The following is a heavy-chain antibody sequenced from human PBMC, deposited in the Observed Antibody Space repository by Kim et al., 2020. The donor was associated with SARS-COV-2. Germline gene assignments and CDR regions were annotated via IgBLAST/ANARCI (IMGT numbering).Heavy chain of an antibody. CDR2: ISSGGSST. D-gene: IGHD3-10*02. Sequence: GGSLRLFCVASGFTLNTYWINWVRQAPGKGLVWVSRISSGGSSTHYADSVKGRFTVSRDNAENTVILQMHSLRAEDTAVYYCARGMFASGFDVWGQGTTVTISS. CDR1: GFTLNTYW. V-gene: IGHV3-74*01. J-gene: IGHJ6*02. CDR3: ARGMFASGFDV.